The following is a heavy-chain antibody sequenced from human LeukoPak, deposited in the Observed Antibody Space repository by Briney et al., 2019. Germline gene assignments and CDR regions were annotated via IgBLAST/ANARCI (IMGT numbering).Heavy chain of an antibody. D-gene: IGHD6-19*01. V-gene: IGHV4-59*08. CDR1: GGSISSYY. CDR3: ARQAYSSGWYFDY. J-gene: IGHJ4*02. CDR2: IYYSGTT. Sequence: PSETLSLTCTVSGGSISSYYWSWIRQPPGKGLEWIGYIYYSGTTNYNPSLKSRVTISVDTSKNQFSLKLSSVTAADTAVYYCARQAYSSGWYFDYWGQGTLVTVSS.